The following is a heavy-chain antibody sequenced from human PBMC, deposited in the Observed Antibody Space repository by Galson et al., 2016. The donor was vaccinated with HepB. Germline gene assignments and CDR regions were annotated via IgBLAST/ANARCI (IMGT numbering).Heavy chain of an antibody. Sequence: SLRLSCAASGFTFSSYSMNWVRQAPGKGLEWVAAISYHGSDKYYADSVKGRFTISRDDSKNMLYLQMNSLRSEDTAVYYCAKVYLPPPNDAYDVWGQGTLVTVSS. J-gene: IGHJ3*01. D-gene: IGHD2-8*01. CDR2: ISYHGSDK. V-gene: IGHV3-30*18. CDR3: AKVYLPPPNDAYDV. CDR1: GFTFSSYS.